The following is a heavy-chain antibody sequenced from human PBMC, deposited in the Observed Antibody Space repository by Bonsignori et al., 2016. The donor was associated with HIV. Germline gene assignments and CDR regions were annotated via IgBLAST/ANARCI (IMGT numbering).Heavy chain of an antibody. D-gene: IGHD2-21*01. J-gene: IGHJ4*02. CDR3: ARDGLVVVIAMGYFDY. CDR2: IYHSGST. Sequence: QMPGKGLEWIGSIYHSGSTYYNPSLKSRVTISVDTSKNQFSLKLSSVTAADTAVYYCARDGLVVVIAMGYFDYWAREPWSPSPQ. V-gene: IGHV4-38-2*02.